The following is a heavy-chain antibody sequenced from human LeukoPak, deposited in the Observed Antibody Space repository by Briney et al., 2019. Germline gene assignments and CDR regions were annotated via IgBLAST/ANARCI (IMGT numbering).Heavy chain of an antibody. V-gene: IGHV3-30*02. CDR1: GFTFSSYG. CDR3: AKATSTLAARFDS. Sequence: PGGSLRLSCAASGFTFSSYGMHWVRQAPGKGLEWVAFIRYDGSNKYYADSVKGRFTISRDNSNNTLYLQVNSLRAEDTAVYYCAKATSTLAARFDSWGQGTLVTVSS. D-gene: IGHD6-6*01. J-gene: IGHJ4*02. CDR2: IRYDGSNK.